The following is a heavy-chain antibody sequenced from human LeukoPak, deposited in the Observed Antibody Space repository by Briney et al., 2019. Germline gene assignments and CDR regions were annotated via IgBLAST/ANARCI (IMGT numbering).Heavy chain of an antibody. CDR2: IYWNGDK. CDR1: GFSLSNGEVG. V-gene: IGHV2-5*01. Sequence: SCPTLVEPTQTLTLTCTFSGFSLSNGEVGVAWIRQPPGKALEWLALIYWNGDKRYSPSLRSRLTITKDTSKNQVVLTMTNIDPVDTATYYCAHDSPGYYGFDYWGQGTLVTVSS. J-gene: IGHJ4*02. D-gene: IGHD3-22*01. CDR3: AHDSPGYYGFDY.